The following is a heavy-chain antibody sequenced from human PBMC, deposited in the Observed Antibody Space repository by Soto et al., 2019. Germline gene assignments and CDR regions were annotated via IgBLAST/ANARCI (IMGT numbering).Heavy chain of an antibody. J-gene: IGHJ4*02. CDR1: GFTFSSYS. V-gene: IGHV3-21*01. CDR3: ASLVEMATIYDY. CDR2: ISSSSSYI. D-gene: IGHD5-12*01. Sequence: RLYSAACGFTFSSYSMNWVRQAPGKGLEWVSSISSSSSYIYYADSVKGRFTISRYNAKNSLYLQMNSLRSEDTAVYYCASLVEMATIYDYWGQGTLVTVSS.